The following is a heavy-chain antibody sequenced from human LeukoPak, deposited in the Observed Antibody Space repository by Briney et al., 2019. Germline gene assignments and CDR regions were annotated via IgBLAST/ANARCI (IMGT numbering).Heavy chain of an antibody. CDR2: ISSSGSTI. V-gene: IGHV3-11*04. CDR1: GFTFSDYY. CDR3: ARVVTMVRGVYDDYFDY. D-gene: IGHD3-10*01. J-gene: IGHJ4*02. Sequence: MSGGSLRLSCAASGFTFSDYYMSWIRQAPGKGLEWVSYISSSGSTIYYADSVKGRFTISRDNAKNSLYLQMNSLRAEDTAVYYCARVVTMVRGVYDDYFDYWGQGTLVTVSS.